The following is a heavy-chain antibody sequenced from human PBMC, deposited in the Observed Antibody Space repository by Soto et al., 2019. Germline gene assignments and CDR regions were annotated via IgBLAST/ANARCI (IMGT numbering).Heavy chain of an antibody. Sequence: PSETLSLTCAVYGGSFSGYYCSWIRQPPGKGLEWIGEINHSGSTNYNPSLKSRVTISVDTSKNQFSLKLSSVTAADTAVYHCARRRGRPHSITIFGVVQNYGMDVWGQGTTVTVSS. CDR2: INHSGST. CDR1: GGSFSGYY. J-gene: IGHJ6*02. V-gene: IGHV4-34*01. D-gene: IGHD3-3*01. CDR3: ARRRGRPHSITIFGVVQNYGMDV.